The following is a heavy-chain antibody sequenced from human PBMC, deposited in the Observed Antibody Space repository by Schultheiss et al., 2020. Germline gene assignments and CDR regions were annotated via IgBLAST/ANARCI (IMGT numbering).Heavy chain of an antibody. J-gene: IGHJ3*02. CDR1: GGSISSSSHY. Sequence: SETLSLTCTVSGGSISSSSHYWGWIRQPPGKGLEWIGSIYYSGSTYYNPSLKSRVTISVDTSKNQFSLKLSSVTAADTAVYYCARGWADAFDIWGQGTMVTVSS. V-gene: IGHV4-39*01. CDR2: IYYSGST. CDR3: ARGWADAFDI. D-gene: IGHD6-19*01.